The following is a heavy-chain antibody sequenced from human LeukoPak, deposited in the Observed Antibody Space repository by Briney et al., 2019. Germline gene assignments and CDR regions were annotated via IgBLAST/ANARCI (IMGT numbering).Heavy chain of an antibody. V-gene: IGHV4-61*01. Sequence: SETLSLTCTVSGGSISSSTYYWSWIRQPPGKGLEWIGYIYYSGSTNYNPSLKSRVTISVDTSKNQFSLKLSSVTAADTAVYYCARDRAYSSSWPPYFDYWGQGTLVTVSS. J-gene: IGHJ4*02. D-gene: IGHD6-13*01. CDR1: GGSISSSTYY. CDR2: IYYSGST. CDR3: ARDRAYSSSWPPYFDY.